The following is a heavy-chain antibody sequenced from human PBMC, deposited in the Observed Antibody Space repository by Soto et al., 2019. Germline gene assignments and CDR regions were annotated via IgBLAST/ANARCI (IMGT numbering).Heavy chain of an antibody. CDR2: INYSGST. Sequence: SETLSLTCAVYGDSFSNHYWTWIRQSQGKGLEWVGEINYSGSTRYNWSLGSRATISVDTSTNQFSLMVTSVNAEDTAVYYCARGVVYRDVGLAYGMDVWGQGTTVTVSS. CDR1: GDSFSNHY. CDR3: ARGVVYRDVGLAYGMDV. D-gene: IGHD3-22*01. V-gene: IGHV4-34*01. J-gene: IGHJ6*02.